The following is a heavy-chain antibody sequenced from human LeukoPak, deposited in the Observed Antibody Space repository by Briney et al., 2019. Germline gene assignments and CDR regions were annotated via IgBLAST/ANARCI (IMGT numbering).Heavy chain of an antibody. D-gene: IGHD6-19*01. J-gene: IGHJ3*02. CDR1: GFTFSSYA. Sequence: GGSLRLSCAASGFTFSSYAMSWVRQAPGKGLEWVSAISGSSGSTYYADSVKGRFTISRDNSKNTLYLQMNSLRAEDTAVYYCARLQGVAVAGSYAFDIWGQGTMVTVSS. V-gene: IGHV3-23*01. CDR3: ARLQGVAVAGSYAFDI. CDR2: ISGSSGST.